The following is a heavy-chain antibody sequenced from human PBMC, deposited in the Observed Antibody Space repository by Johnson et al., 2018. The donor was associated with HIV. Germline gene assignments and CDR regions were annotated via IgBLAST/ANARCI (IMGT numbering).Heavy chain of an antibody. CDR3: ARVPNDAFDI. J-gene: IGHJ3*02. CDR1: GFTFSSYA. CDR2: ISYDGSNK. Sequence: VQLVESGGGVVQPGRSLRLSCAASGFTFSSYAMHWVRQAPGKGLEWVAVISYDGSNKYYADSVKGRFTISRDNSKNTRYLQMNSLRAEDTAVYYCARVPNDAFDIWGQGTMVTVSS. V-gene: IGHV3-30-3*01.